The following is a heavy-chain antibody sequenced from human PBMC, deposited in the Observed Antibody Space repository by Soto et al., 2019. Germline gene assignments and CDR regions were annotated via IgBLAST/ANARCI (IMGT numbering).Heavy chain of an antibody. V-gene: IGHV3-7*04. CDR1: GFSLSGYW. CDR3: VRDYYGPGPY. J-gene: IGHJ4*01. CDR2: IKEDGTKT. Sequence: DVQVVESGGDLVQPGGSRRLSCVVSGFSLSGYWMSWVRQAPGKGLEWVANIKEDGTKTYYVDSVKGRFTISRDNAKNSLYLQMNSLRVEDTAVYYCVRDYYGPGPYWGQGTLVTVSS. D-gene: IGHD3-10*01.